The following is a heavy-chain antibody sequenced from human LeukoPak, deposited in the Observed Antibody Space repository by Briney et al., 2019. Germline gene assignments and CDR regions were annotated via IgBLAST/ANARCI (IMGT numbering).Heavy chain of an antibody. D-gene: IGHD2-2*01. CDR2: ISSRSSNI. CDR3: AKCGTTCYANAFYI. CDR1: GFSFGAYS. V-gene: IGHV3-21*04. J-gene: IGHJ3*02. Sequence: GGSLRLSCAASGFSFGAYSMNWVRQAPGKGLEWVSSISSRSSNIYYADSMKGRFTVSRDNAKNSLYLQMNSLRAEDAAVYYCAKCGTTCYANAFYIWGQGTMVTVSS.